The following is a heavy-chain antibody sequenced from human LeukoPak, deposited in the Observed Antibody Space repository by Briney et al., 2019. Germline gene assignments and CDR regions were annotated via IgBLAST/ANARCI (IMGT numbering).Heavy chain of an antibody. V-gene: IGHV1-2*02. Sequence: ASVKVSCKASGYTFTDYFIHWVRQAPGQGLEWMGWINPHSGGRNSAQKFQGRVTMTRDTSISTAYMELSRLRSDDTAVYYCARFYSGYGNYCYYMDVWGKGTTVTVSS. CDR1: GYTFTDYF. D-gene: IGHD5-12*01. J-gene: IGHJ6*03. CDR3: ARFYSGYGNYCYYMDV. CDR2: INPHSGGR.